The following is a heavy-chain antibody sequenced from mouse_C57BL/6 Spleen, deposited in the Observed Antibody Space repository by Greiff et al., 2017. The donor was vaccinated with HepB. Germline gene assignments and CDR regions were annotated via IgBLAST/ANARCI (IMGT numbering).Heavy chain of an antibody. CDR2: IYPGDGDT. V-gene: IGHV1-80*01. CDR3: ARPLYGSSPFAY. CDR1: GYAFSSYW. Sequence: VKLVESGAELVKPGASVKISCKASGYAFSSYWMNWVKQRPGKGLEWIGQIYPGDGDTNYNGKFKGKATLTADKSSSTAYMQLSSLTSEDSAVYFCARPLYGSSPFAYWGQGTLVTVSA. D-gene: IGHD1-1*01. J-gene: IGHJ3*01.